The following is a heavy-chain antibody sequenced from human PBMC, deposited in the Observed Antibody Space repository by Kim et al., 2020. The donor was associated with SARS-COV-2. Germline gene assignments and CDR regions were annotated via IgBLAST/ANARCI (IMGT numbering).Heavy chain of an antibody. CDR3: ARVRMDSSPQACFCY. CDR1: GGSFSGYY. J-gene: IGHJ4*02. CDR2: INHSGST. V-gene: IGHV4-34*01. Sequence: SETLSLTCAVYGGSFSGYYWSWIRQPPGKGLEWIGEINHSGSTNYNPSLKSRVTISVDTSKNQFSLKLSSVTAADRAGYYCARVRMDSSPQACFCYWGQG. D-gene: IGHD6-13*01.